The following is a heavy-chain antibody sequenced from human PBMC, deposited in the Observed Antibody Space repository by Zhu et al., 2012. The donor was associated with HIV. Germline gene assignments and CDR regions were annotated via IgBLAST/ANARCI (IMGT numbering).Heavy chain of an antibody. J-gene: IGHJ2*01. Sequence: QVQLQESGPRLVKPSETLSLTCTVSGASVSSGNHYWSWIRQPPGKGLEWIGNIYYSGNTNYNISLKSRVIISVDVSKNQFSLNVKSVTAADTAEYYCARGRASSENYRYFDVWSPGTRVTVSS. CDR3: ARGRASSENYRYFDV. CDR2: IYYSGNT. D-gene: IGHD6-6*01. CDR1: GASVSSGNHY. V-gene: IGHV4-61*01.